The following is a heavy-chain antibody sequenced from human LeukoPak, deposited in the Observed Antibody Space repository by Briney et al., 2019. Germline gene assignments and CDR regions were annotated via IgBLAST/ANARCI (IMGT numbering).Heavy chain of an antibody. CDR1: GFTFNNYW. CDR3: VRGEGDCTNGVCYFDN. Sequence: GSLRLSCAASGFTFNNYWMHWVRQGPGKGLVWVSGINSDGNNTKYADSVKGRFTISRGNAKNTVYLQMNCLRVEDTAMYYCVRGEGDCTNGVCYFDNWGQGTLVTVSS. CDR2: INSDGNNT. J-gene: IGHJ4*02. D-gene: IGHD2-8*01. V-gene: IGHV3-74*01.